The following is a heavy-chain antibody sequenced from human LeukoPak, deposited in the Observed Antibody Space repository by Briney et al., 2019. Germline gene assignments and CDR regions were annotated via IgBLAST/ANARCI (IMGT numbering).Heavy chain of an antibody. Sequence: GASVKVSCKASGYTFTTYGLSWVRQAPGQGLEWMGWISAYNGRTNCGEKVQDRVTMTTDTSTSTAYMELRSLRSDDTAVYYCARGLDYYDGTGYRSYWYFDLWGRGTLVTVSS. J-gene: IGHJ2*01. CDR2: ISAYNGRT. D-gene: IGHD3-22*01. CDR1: GYTFTTYG. V-gene: IGHV1-18*01. CDR3: ARGLDYYDGTGYRSYWYFDL.